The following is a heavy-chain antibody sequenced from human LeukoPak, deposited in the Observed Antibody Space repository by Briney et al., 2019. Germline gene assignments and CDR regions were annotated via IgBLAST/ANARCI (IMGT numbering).Heavy chain of an antibody. Sequence: GGSLRLSCAAPGFTVSSNYMSWVRQAPGKGLEWVSVIYSGGSTYYADSVKGRFTISRHNSKNTLYLQMNSLRAEDTAVYYCARDFPGDGRYFDLWGRGTLVTVSS. CDR3: ARDFPGDGRYFDL. CDR2: IYSGGST. J-gene: IGHJ2*01. D-gene: IGHD7-27*01. CDR1: GFTVSSNY. V-gene: IGHV3-53*01.